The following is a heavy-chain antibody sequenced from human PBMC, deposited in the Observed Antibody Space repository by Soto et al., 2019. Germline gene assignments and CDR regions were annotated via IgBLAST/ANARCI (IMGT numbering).Heavy chain of an antibody. J-gene: IGHJ4*02. CDR2: IYHSGST. CDR3: ARKQAGYFSGIDY. V-gene: IGHV4-4*02. Sequence: PSETLSLTCAVSGGSISSSNWWSWVRQPPGKGLEWIGEIYHSGSTNYNPSLKSRVTISVDTSKTQFSLNLSSVTVADTAVYFCARKQAGYFSGIDYWGQGTLVTVSS. CDR1: GGSISSSNW. D-gene: IGHD2-15*01.